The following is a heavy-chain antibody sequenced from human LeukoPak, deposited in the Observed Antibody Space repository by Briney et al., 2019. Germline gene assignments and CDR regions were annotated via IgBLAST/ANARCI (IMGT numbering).Heavy chain of an antibody. CDR1: GYTFTSYD. CDR2: IIPIFGTA. CDR3: ARVRNAWFDY. J-gene: IGHJ4*02. V-gene: IGHV1-69*13. Sequence: VKVSCKASGYTFTSYDINWVRQATGQGLEWMGWIIPIFGTANYAQKFQGRVTITTDESTSTAYMELSSLRSEDTAVYYCARVRNAWFDYWGQGTLVTVSS.